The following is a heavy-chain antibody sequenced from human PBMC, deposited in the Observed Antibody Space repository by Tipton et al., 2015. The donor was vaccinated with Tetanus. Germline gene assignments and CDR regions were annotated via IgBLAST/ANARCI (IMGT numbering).Heavy chain of an antibody. CDR1: GASISSSRRFD. CDR2: ISYSGST. V-gene: IGHV4-39*07. CDR3: ACNPNIAAAGTGEDSGWFDP. J-gene: IGHJ5*02. Sequence: TLSLTCTVSGASISSSRRFDCGWIRQPPGKGLEWIGTISYSGSTSYSPSLKSRVTMSVDTSRNQFSLKLSSVTAADTAVYYCACNPNIAAAGTGEDSGWFDPWGQGTLVTVSS. D-gene: IGHD6-13*01.